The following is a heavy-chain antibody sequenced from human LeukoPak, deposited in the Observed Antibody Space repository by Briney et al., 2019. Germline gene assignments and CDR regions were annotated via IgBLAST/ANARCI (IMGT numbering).Heavy chain of an antibody. Sequence: GGSLRLSCAASGFTFDDYTMHWVRQAPVKGLEWVSLISWDGGSTYYADSVKGRFTISRDNSKNSLYLQMNSLRTEDTALYYCATSIAVAGPLDYWGQGTLVTVSS. CDR1: GFTFDDYT. CDR2: ISWDGGST. CDR3: ATSIAVAGPLDY. V-gene: IGHV3-43*01. J-gene: IGHJ4*02. D-gene: IGHD6-19*01.